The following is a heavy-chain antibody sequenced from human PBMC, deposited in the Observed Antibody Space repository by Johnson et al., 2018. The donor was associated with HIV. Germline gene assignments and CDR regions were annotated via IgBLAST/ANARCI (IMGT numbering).Heavy chain of an antibody. Sequence: VQLVESGGGLVQPGGSLRLACAASGFTVSNNYMSWVRQAPGKGLEWVSISYSGGTTKYADSVKGGLTISRETSQNTVLLQMNSLKTEDTAVYYCTTHLVVIRRNSYDAFDLWGQGTMVTVSS. CDR1: GFTVSNNY. D-gene: IGHD3-22*01. V-gene: IGHV3-66*01. CDR2: SYSGGTT. CDR3: TTHLVVIRRNSYDAFDL. J-gene: IGHJ3*01.